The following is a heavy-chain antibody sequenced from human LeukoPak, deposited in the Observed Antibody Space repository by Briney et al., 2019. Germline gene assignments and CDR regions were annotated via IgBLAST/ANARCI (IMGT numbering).Heavy chain of an antibody. J-gene: IGHJ4*02. Sequence: PSETLSLTCAVYGGSFSGYYWSWIRQPPGKGLEWIGEINHSGSTNYNPSLKSRVTISVDTSKNQFSLRLSSVTAADTAVYYCARSWGGDTAMVYDYWGQGTLVTVSS. D-gene: IGHD5-18*01. CDR3: ARSWGGDTAMVYDY. CDR2: INHSGST. V-gene: IGHV4-34*01. CDR1: GGSFSGYY.